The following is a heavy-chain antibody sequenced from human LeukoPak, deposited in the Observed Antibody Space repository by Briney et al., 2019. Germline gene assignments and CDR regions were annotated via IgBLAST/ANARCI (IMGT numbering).Heavy chain of an antibody. Sequence: GGSLRLSCTASGFTFSTYGMHWVRQAPGQGLEWVALISYDGRNTYYADSVKGRFTISRDSSKDTLYLQMNSLRAEDTAVYYCARGPADRYCGGDCYSLLGDGYNSRYYYYYYMDVWGKGTTVTISS. CDR2: ISYDGRNT. D-gene: IGHD2-21*02. J-gene: IGHJ6*03. CDR1: GFTFSTYG. V-gene: IGHV3-30*03. CDR3: ARGPADRYCGGDCYSLLGDGYNSRYYYYYYMDV.